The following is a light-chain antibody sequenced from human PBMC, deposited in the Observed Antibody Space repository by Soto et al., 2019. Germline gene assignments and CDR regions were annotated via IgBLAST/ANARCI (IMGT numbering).Light chain of an antibody. J-gene: IGKJ2*01. Sequence: EIVLTQSPATLSLSPGERATLSCRASQRVSSSLAWFQHKPGQAPRLLIYDSSNRATGIPPRFSGSGSGTDFTVTISSLEPEDFAVYYCQQRSNWPRTFGQGTKLEIK. CDR3: QQRSNWPRT. CDR2: DSS. V-gene: IGKV3-11*01. CDR1: QRVSSS.